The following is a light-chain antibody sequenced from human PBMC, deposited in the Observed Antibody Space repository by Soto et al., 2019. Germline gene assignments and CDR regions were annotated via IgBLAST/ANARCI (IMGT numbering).Light chain of an antibody. CDR2: EVN. CDR3: FSYTSSITYV. V-gene: IGLV2-14*01. J-gene: IGLJ1*01. Sequence: QSALTQPASLSGSPGQSITISCTGTSSDIGAYDYVSWFQQHPGKAPKLMISEVNNRPSGVSNRFSGSKSGNTAYLTISGLQVEDEAEYFCFSYTSSITYVFGTGTKVTVL. CDR1: SSDIGAYDY.